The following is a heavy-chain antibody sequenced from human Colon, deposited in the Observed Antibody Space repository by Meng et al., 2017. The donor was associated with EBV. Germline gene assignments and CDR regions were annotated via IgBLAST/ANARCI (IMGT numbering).Heavy chain of an antibody. J-gene: IGHJ4*02. CDR1: GGSISSSGYY. Sequence: QVQLQESGPGLVKPSPTLSLTCGVSGGSISSSGYYWSWIRQPPGKGLEWIGYSYYSGSTYYNPSLKSRVTISVDTSNNQFSLKLKSVTAADTAVYYCVRYSYGFDYWGQGTMVTVSS. V-gene: IGHV4-30-4*01. D-gene: IGHD5-18*01. CDR3: VRYSYGFDY. CDR2: SYYSGST.